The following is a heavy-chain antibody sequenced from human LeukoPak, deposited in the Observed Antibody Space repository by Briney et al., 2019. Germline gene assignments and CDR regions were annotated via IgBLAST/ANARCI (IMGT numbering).Heavy chain of an antibody. J-gene: IGHJ4*02. CDR2: IKSKTDGGTT. CDR3: ATGGHYFGS. CDR1: KFTFSNAW. Sequence: GGSLRLSCAASKFTFSNAWLSWVRQAPGKWLEYIGHIKSKTDGGTTDYGAPVNGRFTISRDDSKNTLYLQMYSLKTEDTAIYFCATGGHYFGSWGQGTLVTVSS. D-gene: IGHD3-16*01. V-gene: IGHV3-15*01.